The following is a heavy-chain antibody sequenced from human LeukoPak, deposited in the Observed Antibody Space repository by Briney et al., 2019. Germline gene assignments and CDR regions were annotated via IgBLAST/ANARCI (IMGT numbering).Heavy chain of an antibody. CDR2: INNDGSST. CDR3: ARGPIVGATTWFDP. D-gene: IGHD1-26*01. J-gene: IGHJ5*02. Sequence: GGSLRLSCAASGFTFSSYWMHWVRQAPGKGLVWVSRINNDGSSTGYADSVKGRFTISRDNAKHTLYLQMNSLRAEDTAVYYRARGPIVGATTWFDPWGQGTLVTVSS. V-gene: IGHV3-74*01. CDR1: GFTFSSYW.